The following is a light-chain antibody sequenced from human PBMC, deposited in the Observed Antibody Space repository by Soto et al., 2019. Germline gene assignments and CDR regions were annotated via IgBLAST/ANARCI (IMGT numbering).Light chain of an antibody. CDR3: QQYGTSLFT. Sequence: EIVMTQSPATLSVSPGERATLSCRASQSVSSNLAWYQQKPGQAPRLLIYGASNRATGIPDRSSGSGSGTDFTLTISGLEPEDFAVYYCQQYGTSLFTFGGGTKVDIK. J-gene: IGKJ4*01. CDR2: GAS. V-gene: IGKV3-20*01. CDR1: QSVSSN.